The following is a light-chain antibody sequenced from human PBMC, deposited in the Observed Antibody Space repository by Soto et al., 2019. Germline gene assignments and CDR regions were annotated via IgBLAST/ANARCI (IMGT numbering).Light chain of an antibody. Sequence: EKVMTQSPATLSVSLGERATLSCRASQSVSSSLAWYQQKPGQAPRLLIYGSSTRATGIPDRFSGSGSGTEFTLTISSLQSEDFAVYYCQQYNNWPLTFGGGTKVEI. V-gene: IGKV3-15*01. CDR1: QSVSSS. CDR2: GSS. CDR3: QQYNNWPLT. J-gene: IGKJ4*01.